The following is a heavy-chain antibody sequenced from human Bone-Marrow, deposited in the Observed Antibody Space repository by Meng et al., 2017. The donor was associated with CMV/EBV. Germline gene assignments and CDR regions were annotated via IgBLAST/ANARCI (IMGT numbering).Heavy chain of an antibody. CDR3: ARAVGYCSSTSCPPGDI. CDR1: GGTFSSYA. J-gene: IGHJ3*02. Sequence: SVKVSCKASGGTFSSYAISWVRQAPGQGLEWMGGIIPIFGTANYAQKFQGRVTITTDESTSTAYMELSSLRSEDTAVYYGARAVGYCSSTSCPPGDIWGQGTMVTVSS. CDR2: IIPIFGTA. V-gene: IGHV1-69*05. D-gene: IGHD2-2*01.